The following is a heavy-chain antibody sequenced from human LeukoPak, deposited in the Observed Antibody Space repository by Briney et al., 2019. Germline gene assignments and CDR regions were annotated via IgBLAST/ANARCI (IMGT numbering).Heavy chain of an antibody. V-gene: IGHV4-59*01. Sequence: TSETLSLTCTVSGDSLSSSYWSWIRQPPEEGLEGIGYIYYSGSHNYNPSLKSRVNISVDTSKNQFSLKLTAVTAADTAVYYCAGDGGNGAFDYWGQGNLVTVSS. CDR3: AGDGGNGAFDY. CDR2: IYYSGSH. CDR1: GDSLSSSY. J-gene: IGHJ4*02. D-gene: IGHD4-23*01.